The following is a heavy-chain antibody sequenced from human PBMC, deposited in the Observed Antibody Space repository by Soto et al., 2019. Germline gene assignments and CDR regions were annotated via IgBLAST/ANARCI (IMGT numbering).Heavy chain of an antibody. V-gene: IGHV1-8*01. J-gene: IGHJ6*02. CDR2: MNPNSGNT. CDR1: GYTFTSYD. CDR3: AGRREDSYYYYGMNF. Sequence: ASVKVSCKASGYTFTSYDINWVRQATGQGLEWMGWMNPNSGNTGYAQKFQGRVTMTRNTSISTAYMELSSLRSEDTAVYYCAGRREDSYYYYGMNFWHQGTTDIVSS. D-gene: IGHD6-25*01.